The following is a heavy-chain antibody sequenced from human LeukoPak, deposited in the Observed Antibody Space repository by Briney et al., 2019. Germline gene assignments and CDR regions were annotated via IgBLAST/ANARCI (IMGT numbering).Heavy chain of an antibody. CDR3: ARARTTRGFDY. V-gene: IGHV3-11*04. Sequence: GGSLRLSCAASGFTFSDYYMSWVRQAPGKGLEYLSYISSSGSTIYYADSVKGRFTVSRDNAKNSLYLQMNSLRAEGTAVYYCARARTTRGFDYWGQGTLVTVSS. D-gene: IGHD4-17*01. J-gene: IGHJ4*02. CDR1: GFTFSDYY. CDR2: ISSSGSTI.